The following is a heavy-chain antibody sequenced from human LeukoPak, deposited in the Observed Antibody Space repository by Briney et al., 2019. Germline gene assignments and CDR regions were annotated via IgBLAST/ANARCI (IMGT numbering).Heavy chain of an antibody. D-gene: IGHD6-19*01. J-gene: IGHJ6*02. CDR3: ARDQWLAYYYHGMDV. Sequence: PGGSLRLSCAASGXTFSSYAMNWVRQAPGKGLEWVSYITNNGTTIYYADSVKGRFTISRDNAENSLYLQMNSLRAEDPAIYYCARDQWLAYYYHGMDVWGQRTTVTVSS. CDR1: GXTFSSYA. V-gene: IGHV3-48*03. CDR2: ITNNGTTI.